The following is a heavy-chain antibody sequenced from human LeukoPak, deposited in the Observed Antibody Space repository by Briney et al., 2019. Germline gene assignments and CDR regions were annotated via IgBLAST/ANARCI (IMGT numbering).Heavy chain of an antibody. CDR3: ARGPAYSNYGASYSSYMDV. D-gene: IGHD4-11*01. V-gene: IGHV1-8*03. Sequence: ASVKVSCKASGSTFTNYDINWARQATGQGLGWMVWRNATTVKTGYAKKFQGRVTITRDTSITTAYMELNSLRSEDSAVYYCARGPAYSNYGASYSSYMDVWGKGTTVTVSS. CDR1: GSTFTNYD. J-gene: IGHJ6*03. CDR2: RNATTVKT.